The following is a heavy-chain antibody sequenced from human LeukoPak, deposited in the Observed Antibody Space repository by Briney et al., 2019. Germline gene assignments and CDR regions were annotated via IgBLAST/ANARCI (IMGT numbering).Heavy chain of an antibody. CDR1: GFTFDVYA. J-gene: IGHJ3*02. Sequence: GRSLRLSCAASGFTFDVYAMHWVRQAPGKGLEWVSGISWNSGSIGYADSVKGRFTISRDNAKNSLYLQMNSLRAEDTALYYCAKAFSRITMVRGVITAGAFDIWGQGTMVTVSS. V-gene: IGHV3-9*01. D-gene: IGHD3-10*01. CDR3: AKAFSRITMVRGVITAGAFDI. CDR2: ISWNSGSI.